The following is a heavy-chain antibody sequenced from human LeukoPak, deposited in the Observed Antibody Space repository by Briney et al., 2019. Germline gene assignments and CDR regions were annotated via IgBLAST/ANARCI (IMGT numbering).Heavy chain of an antibody. CDR1: GGSISSGGYY. J-gene: IGHJ4*02. V-gene: IGHV4-30-2*01. CDR3: ARASGSSSY. Sequence: TLSLTCTVSGGSISSGGYYWSWIRQPPGKGLEWIGYIYHSGSTYYNPSLKSRVTISVDRPKNQFSLKLSSVTAADTAVYYCARASGSSSYWGQGTLVTVSS. D-gene: IGHD1-26*01. CDR2: IYHSGST.